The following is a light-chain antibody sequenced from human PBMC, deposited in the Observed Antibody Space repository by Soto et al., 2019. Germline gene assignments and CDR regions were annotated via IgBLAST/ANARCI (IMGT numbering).Light chain of an antibody. CDR3: CSYAGSQV. Sequence: QSALTQPASGSGSPGQSITISCTGTSSDVGSYNLVSWYQQHPGKAPKLMIYEGSKRPSGVSNRFSGSKSGNTASLTISGLQAEDEADYYCCSYAGSQVFGGGTKLTVL. V-gene: IGLV2-23*01. J-gene: IGLJ2*01. CDR1: SSDVGSYNL. CDR2: EGS.